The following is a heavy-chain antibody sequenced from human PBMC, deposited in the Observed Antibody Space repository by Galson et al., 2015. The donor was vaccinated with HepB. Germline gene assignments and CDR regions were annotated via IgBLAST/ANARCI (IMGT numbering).Heavy chain of an antibody. CDR1: GFTFTNYA. Sequence: SLRLSCAASGFTFTNYAMSWVRQAPGKGLEWVSGISGSGDSAYFADFVKGRFTIFRENSKNTVFLQMNSLTAEDTALYYCARGSVEGWESVYSGMDVWGQGTTVTVSS. V-gene: IGHV3-23*01. D-gene: IGHD1-26*01. CDR2: ISGSGDSA. CDR3: ARGSVEGWESVYSGMDV. J-gene: IGHJ6*02.